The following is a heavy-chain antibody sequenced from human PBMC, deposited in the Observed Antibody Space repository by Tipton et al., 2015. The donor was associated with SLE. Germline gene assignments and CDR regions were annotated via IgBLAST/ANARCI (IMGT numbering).Heavy chain of an antibody. CDR2: IWYDGSNK. Sequence: SLRLSCAASGFTFSSYGIHWVRQAPGKGLEWVAVIWYDGSNKYYADSVKGRFTISRDNSKNTLYLQMNSLRAEDTAVYYCARDYYYDSSGHKGVDAFDIWGQGTMVTVPS. V-gene: IGHV3-33*01. CDR1: GFTFSSYG. D-gene: IGHD3-22*01. CDR3: ARDYYYDSSGHKGVDAFDI. J-gene: IGHJ3*02.